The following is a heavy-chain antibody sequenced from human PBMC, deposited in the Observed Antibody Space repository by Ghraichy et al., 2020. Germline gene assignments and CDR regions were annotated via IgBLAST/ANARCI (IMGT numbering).Heavy chain of an antibody. CDR2: ISTSGDST. CDR3: AKDFARGYNYVVGADY. V-gene: IGHV3-23*01. J-gene: IGHJ4*02. Sequence: GGSLRLSCATSGFTFSAYAMAWVRQAPGKGLEWVSAISTSGDSTYYGNSVKGRFTISRDISRNMLYLQMNSLRAEDTAIYYCAKDFARGYNYVVGADYWGQGTLVTVSS. D-gene: IGHD5-18*01. CDR1: GFTFSAYA.